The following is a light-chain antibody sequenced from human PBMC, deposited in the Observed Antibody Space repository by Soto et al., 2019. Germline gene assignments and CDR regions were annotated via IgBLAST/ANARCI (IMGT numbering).Light chain of an antibody. Sequence: QSALTQTPSASGSPGQSFTISCTGTSSDVGAYNYVSWYQQHAGKAPKLVIYEFTRRPSGVPDRFYGSKSANTASLTVSGLQSEDEAYYYWRSCASSNTWVCGEGTKLTVL. CDR2: EFT. J-gene: IGLJ3*02. CDR1: SSDVGAYNY. CDR3: RSCASSNTWV. V-gene: IGLV2-8*01.